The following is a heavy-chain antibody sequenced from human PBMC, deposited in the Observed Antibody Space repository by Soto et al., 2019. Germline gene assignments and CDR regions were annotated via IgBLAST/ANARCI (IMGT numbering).Heavy chain of an antibody. Sequence: EVQLVESGGGLVKPGGSLRLSCAASGFTFSSYSMNWVRQAPGKGLEWVSSISRSSSYIYYADSVQGRFTISRDNAKNSLYLQMNSLRAEDTAVDYCARVVGNGYFDYWGQGTLVTVSS. V-gene: IGHV3-21*01. J-gene: IGHJ4*02. CDR2: ISRSSSYI. CDR1: GFTFSSYS. D-gene: IGHD1-1*01. CDR3: ARVVGNGYFDY.